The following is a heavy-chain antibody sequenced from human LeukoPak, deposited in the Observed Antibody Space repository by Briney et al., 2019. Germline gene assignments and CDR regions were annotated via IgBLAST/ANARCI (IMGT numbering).Heavy chain of an antibody. CDR3: ARSITYYSGSGRNYYYMDV. CDR2: INPNSGDT. CDR1: GYTFTAYY. D-gene: IGHD3-10*01. Sequence: ASVKVSCKASGYTFTAYYMHWVRQAPGQGLEWMGWINPNSGDTKNGQSFQGRVTMNRDTSINTAYMELNSLQSDDTAVYYCARSITYYSGSGRNYYYMDVWGKGTTVTVSS. J-gene: IGHJ6*03. V-gene: IGHV1-2*02.